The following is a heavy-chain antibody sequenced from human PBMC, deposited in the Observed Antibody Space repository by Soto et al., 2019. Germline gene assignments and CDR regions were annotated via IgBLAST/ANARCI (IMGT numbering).Heavy chain of an antibody. V-gene: IGHV3-15*01. CDR2: IKSKTDGGTT. Sequence: GGSLRLSCAASGFTFSNAWMSWVRQAPGKGLEWVGRIKSKTDGGTTDYAAPVKGRFTISRDDSKNTLYLQMNSLKTEDTAVYYCTTDWVPTPGTDCYPLDVWGQGTTVTVS. J-gene: IGHJ6*02. CDR1: GFTFSNAW. D-gene: IGHD2-21*02. CDR3: TTDWVPTPGTDCYPLDV.